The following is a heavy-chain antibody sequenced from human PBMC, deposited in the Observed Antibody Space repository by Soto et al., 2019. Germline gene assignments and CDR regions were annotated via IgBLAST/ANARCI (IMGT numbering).Heavy chain of an antibody. CDR1: GGSFSGYY. D-gene: IGHD3-10*01. J-gene: IGHJ6*03. CDR2: INHSGST. V-gene: IGHV4-34*01. CDR3: ARGSAMVRGVISSYYYYYMDV. Sequence: SETLSLTCAVYGGSFSGYYWSWIRQPPGKGLEWIGEINHSGSTNYNPSLKSRVTISVDTSKNQFSLKLSSVTAADTAVYYCARGSAMVRGVISSYYYYYMDVWGKGTTVTVSS.